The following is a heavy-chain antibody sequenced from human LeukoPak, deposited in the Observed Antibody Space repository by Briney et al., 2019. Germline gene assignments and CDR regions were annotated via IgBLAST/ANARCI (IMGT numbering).Heavy chain of an antibody. CDR2: IYSGGST. CDR1: GFTVSSNY. J-gene: IGHJ5*02. Sequence: GGSLRLSCAASGFTVSSNYMSWVRQAPGKGLEWVSVIYSGGSTYYADSVKGRFTISRDNSKNTLYLQMNSLRAEDTAVYYCARGKRWIYCSSTSCMGWFDPWGQGTLVTVSS. CDR3: ARGKRWIYCSSTSCMGWFDP. D-gene: IGHD2-2*01. V-gene: IGHV3-66*01.